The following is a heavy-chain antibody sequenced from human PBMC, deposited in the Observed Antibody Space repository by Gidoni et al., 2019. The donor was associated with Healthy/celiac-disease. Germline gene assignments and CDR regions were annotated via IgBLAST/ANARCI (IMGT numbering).Heavy chain of an antibody. Sequence: QVQLQQWGAGLLKPSETLSLTCAVYGGSFSGYYWSWIRQPPGKGLEWIGEINHSGSTNYNPSLKSRVTISVDTSKNQFSLKLSSVTAADTAVYYCARGRGYDSSGYYPYDAFDIWGQGTMVTVSS. CDR2: INHSGST. V-gene: IGHV4-34*01. J-gene: IGHJ3*02. D-gene: IGHD3-22*01. CDR1: GGSFSGYY. CDR3: ARGRGYDSSGYYPYDAFDI.